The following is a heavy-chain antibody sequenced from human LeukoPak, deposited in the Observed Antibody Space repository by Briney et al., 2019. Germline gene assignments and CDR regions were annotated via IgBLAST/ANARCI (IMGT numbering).Heavy chain of an antibody. CDR3: ARLNYDFWSGVWEGYYMDV. CDR1: GFTFGSYG. Sequence: GGSLRLSCAASGFTFGSYGMHWVRQAPGRGLEWVAFIRNDGTNKYYADSVKGRFTISRDNSKNTLYLQMNSLRAEDTAVYYCARLNYDFWSGVWEGYYMDVWGKGTTVTVSS. CDR2: IRNDGTNK. J-gene: IGHJ6*03. D-gene: IGHD3-3*01. V-gene: IGHV3-30*02.